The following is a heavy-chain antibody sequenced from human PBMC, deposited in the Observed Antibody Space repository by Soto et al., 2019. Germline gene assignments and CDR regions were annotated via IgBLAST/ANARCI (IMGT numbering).Heavy chain of an antibody. CDR1: GFTVSSNY. D-gene: IGHD3-9*01. CDR2: IYSGGST. Sequence: EVQLVESGGGLVQPGGSLRLSCAASGFTVSSNYMSWVRQAPGKGLEWVSVIYSGGSTYYADSVKGRFTISRDNSKNTLYLQVNSLRAEDTAVYYCAFYYDILTGPGLDSFDIWGQGTMVTVSS. CDR3: AFYYDILTGPGLDSFDI. V-gene: IGHV3-66*01. J-gene: IGHJ3*02.